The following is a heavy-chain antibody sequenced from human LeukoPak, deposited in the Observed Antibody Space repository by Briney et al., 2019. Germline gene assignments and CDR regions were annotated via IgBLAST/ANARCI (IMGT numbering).Heavy chain of an antibody. CDR2: IRYDGSNK. J-gene: IGHJ4*02. D-gene: IGHD4-17*01. V-gene: IGHV3-30*02. CDR1: GFTVSSYG. Sequence: GGSLRLSCAASGFTVSSYGMHWVRQAPGKGLEWVAFIRYDGSNKYYADSVKGRFTISRDNSKNTLYLQMNSLRAEDTAVYYCARGEGYGDYYFDYWGQGTLVTVSS. CDR3: ARGEGYGDYYFDY.